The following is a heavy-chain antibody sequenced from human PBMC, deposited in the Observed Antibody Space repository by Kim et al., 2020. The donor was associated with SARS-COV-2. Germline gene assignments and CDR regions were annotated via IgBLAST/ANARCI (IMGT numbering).Heavy chain of an antibody. V-gene: IGHV4-34*01. CDR3: ARGLLGGAAS. Sequence: GTTNYSPSLKSRVTISVDTSKNQFSRQLTSVTAADTAVYYCARGLLGGAASWGQGTLVTVSS. CDR2: GTT. J-gene: IGHJ5*02. D-gene: IGHD1-26*01.